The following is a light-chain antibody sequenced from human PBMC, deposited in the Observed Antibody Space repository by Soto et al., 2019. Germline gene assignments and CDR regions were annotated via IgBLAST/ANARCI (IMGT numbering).Light chain of an antibody. Sequence: DIQMTQSPSTLSASVGDRVTIICRASQSVIGCLAWYQQRLGKAPKLLIFDVSTLKSGVPTRFSGSGSGTEFTLTISSLQSEDFTVYYCQQYNNWPPWTFGQGTKVDIK. CDR3: QQYNNWPPWT. CDR2: DVS. J-gene: IGKJ1*01. CDR1: QSVIGC. V-gene: IGKV1-5*02.